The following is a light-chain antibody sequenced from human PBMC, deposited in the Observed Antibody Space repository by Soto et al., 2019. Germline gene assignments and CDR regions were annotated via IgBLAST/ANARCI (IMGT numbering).Light chain of an antibody. Sequence: QSALTQPPSASGSPGQSVAISCTGTSSDVGGYDYVSWFQQHPGKAPKLMIYEVYNRPSGVPDRFSGSKSGNTASLTVSGLQAEDEADYYCSSYAGSDTVVFGGGTKLTVL. CDR2: EVY. CDR1: SSDVGGYDY. J-gene: IGLJ2*01. CDR3: SSYAGSDTVV. V-gene: IGLV2-8*01.